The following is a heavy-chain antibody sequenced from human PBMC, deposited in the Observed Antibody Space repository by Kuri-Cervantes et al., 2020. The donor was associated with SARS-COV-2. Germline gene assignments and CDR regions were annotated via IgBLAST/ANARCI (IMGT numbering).Heavy chain of an antibody. J-gene: IGHJ4*02. V-gene: IGHV3-23*01. CDR2: ISGSSGST. CDR1: GFTFSSYA. CDR3: AKDPGFRELLYYFDY. D-gene: IGHD3-10*01. Sequence: GESLKISCAASGFTFSSYAMSWVRQAPGKGLEWVSAISGSSGSTYYADSVKGRFTISRDNSKNTLYLQMNSLRAEDTAVYYCAKDPGFRELLYYFDYWGQGTLVTVFS.